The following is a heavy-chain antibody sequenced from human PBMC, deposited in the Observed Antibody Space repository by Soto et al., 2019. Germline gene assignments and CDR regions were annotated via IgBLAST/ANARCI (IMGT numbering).Heavy chain of an antibody. CDR2: ISYDGSNK. CDR3: ANQGPLTSGRGGSYYFDY. CDR1: GFTFSSYG. D-gene: IGHD2-15*01. J-gene: IGHJ4*02. V-gene: IGHV3-30*18. Sequence: GGSLRLSCAASGFTFSSYGMHWVRQAPGKGLEWVAVISYDGSNKYYADSVKGRFTISRDNSKNTLYLQMNSLRAEDTAVYYCANQGPLTSGRGGSYYFDYWGQGTLVTVSS.